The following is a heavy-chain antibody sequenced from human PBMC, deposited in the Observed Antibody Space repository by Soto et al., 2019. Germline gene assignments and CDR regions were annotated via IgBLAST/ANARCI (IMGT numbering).Heavy chain of an antibody. CDR3: ARAVADYYYYYYMDV. D-gene: IGHD6-19*01. J-gene: IGHJ6*03. V-gene: IGHV3-21*01. CDR2: ISSSSSYI. Sequence: GGSLRLSCAASGFTFSSYSMNWVRQAPGKGLEWVSSISSSSSYIYYADSVKGRFTISRDNAKNSLYLQMNSLRAEDTAVYYCARAVADYYYYYYMDVWGKGTTVTVSS. CDR1: GFTFSSYS.